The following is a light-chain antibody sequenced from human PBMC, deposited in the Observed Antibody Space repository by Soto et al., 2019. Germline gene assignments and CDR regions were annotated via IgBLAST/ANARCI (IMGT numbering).Light chain of an antibody. CDR1: SIDVGAYNY. CDR3: CSYTNSAYV. V-gene: IGLV2-11*01. Sequence: ALTQPRSVSGSPGQSVTISCTGTSIDVGAYNYVSWYQQHPAKAPNLMIYDVSKRPSGVPDRFSGSKSGNTASLTISGLQAEDEGDYYCCSYTNSAYVFGTGTKVTVL. CDR2: DVS. J-gene: IGLJ1*01.